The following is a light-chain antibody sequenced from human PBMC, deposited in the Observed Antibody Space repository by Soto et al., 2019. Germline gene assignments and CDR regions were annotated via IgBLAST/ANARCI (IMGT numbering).Light chain of an antibody. CDR3: LSYDNSLSGVL. CDR2: GQN. J-gene: IGLJ2*01. V-gene: IGLV1-40*01. Sequence: QPVLTQPPSVSGAPGQRVTISCTGSSSNIGAGYDVHWYQQLPGTAPKLLMYGQNNRPSGVPDRFSGSKSGTSASLAITGLQAEDEADYYCLSYDNSLSGVLFGGGTKLTVL. CDR1: SSNIGAGYD.